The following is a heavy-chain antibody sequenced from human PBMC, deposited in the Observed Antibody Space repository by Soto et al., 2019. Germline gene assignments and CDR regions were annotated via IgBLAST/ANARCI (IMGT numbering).Heavy chain of an antibody. CDR3: ARGLITGSHYSGGWYYFDS. V-gene: IGHV4-34*01. D-gene: IGHD6-19*01. Sequence: PSQTRSLTCAVYGESFSGHIWTWISQTPGKGLQWIGQINHSGSASYNPSLKSRVTISVHTSNSQFSLELSSVTAADTAVYYCARGLITGSHYSGGWYYFDSWGQGTQVTVS. CDR2: INHSGSA. CDR1: GESFSGHI. J-gene: IGHJ4*02.